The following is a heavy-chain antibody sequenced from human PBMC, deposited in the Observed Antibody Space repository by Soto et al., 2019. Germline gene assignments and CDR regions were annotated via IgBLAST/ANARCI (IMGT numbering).Heavy chain of an antibody. D-gene: IGHD3-3*01. J-gene: IGHJ4*02. V-gene: IGHV4-59*01. CDR1: GGSISSYY. CDR3: ARGADFWSGYRHFDY. CDR2: IYYSGST. Sequence: QVQLQESGPGLVKPSETLSLTCTVSGGSISSYYWSWIRQPPGKGLEWIGYIYYSGSTNYNPSLKSRVTISVDTSKNQFSLKLSSVTAADTAVYYCARGADFWSGYRHFDYWGQGTLVTVSS.